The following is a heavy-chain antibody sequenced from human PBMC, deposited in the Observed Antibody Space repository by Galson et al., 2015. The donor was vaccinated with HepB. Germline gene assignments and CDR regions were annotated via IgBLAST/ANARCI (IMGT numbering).Heavy chain of an antibody. CDR3: ARRLYLNGYYSGS. J-gene: IGHJ5*02. CDR2: INSGGTT. V-gene: IGHV4-34*01. CDR1: GGSLTGYY. Sequence: SETLSLTCAVYGGSLTGYYWSWIRQAPGKGLEWIREINSGGTTHYNPSLKSRVTTSVDTSKNQFSLKLSSVTAADTAVYYCARRLYLNGYYSGSWGQGTLVTVSS. D-gene: IGHD3-9*01.